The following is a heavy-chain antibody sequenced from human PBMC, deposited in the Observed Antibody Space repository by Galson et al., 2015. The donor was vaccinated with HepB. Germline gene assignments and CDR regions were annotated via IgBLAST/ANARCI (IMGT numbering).Heavy chain of an antibody. CDR1: GFSFSSYN. CDR3: VRDPPLVIPFDN. D-gene: IGHD2-21*01. CDR2: ISSSSTYT. V-gene: IGHV3-21*01. Sequence: SLRLSCAASGFSFSSYNMNWVRQTPGKGLEWVASISSSSTYTYYADSLKGRFTVCRDNVKNSLYLPMKSVRAEDTAVYYCVRDPPLVIPFDNWGQGTLVTVSA. J-gene: IGHJ4*02.